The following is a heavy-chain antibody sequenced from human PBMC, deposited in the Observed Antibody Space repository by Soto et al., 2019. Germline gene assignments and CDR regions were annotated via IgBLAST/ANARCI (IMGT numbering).Heavy chain of an antibody. CDR2: IIPIFGTA. CDR1: GYTLTELS. CDR3: ARERYYDFWSGYLYGMDV. Sequence: ASVKVSCKVSGYTLTELSMHWVRQAPGQGLEWMGGIIPIFGTANYAQKFQGRVTITADESTSTAYMELSSLRSEDTAVYYCARERYYDFWSGYLYGMDVWGQGTTVTVSS. V-gene: IGHV1-69*13. J-gene: IGHJ6*02. D-gene: IGHD3-3*01.